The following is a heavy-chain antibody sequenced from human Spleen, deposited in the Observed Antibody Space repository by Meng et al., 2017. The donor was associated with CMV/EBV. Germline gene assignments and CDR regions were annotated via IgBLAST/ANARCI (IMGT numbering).Heavy chain of an antibody. CDR2: ISYDGSNK. CDR3: AKDLTKVADY. V-gene: IGHV3-30-3*01. Sequence: GESLKISCAASGFTFSSYAMHWVRQAPGKGLEWVAVISYDGSNKYYADSVKGRFTISRDNSKNTLYLQMNSLRAEDTAVYYCAKDLTKVADYWGQGTLVTVSS. J-gene: IGHJ4*02. D-gene: IGHD1-1*01. CDR1: GFTFSSYA.